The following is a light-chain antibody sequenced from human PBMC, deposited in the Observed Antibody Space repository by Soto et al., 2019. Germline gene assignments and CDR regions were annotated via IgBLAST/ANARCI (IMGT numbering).Light chain of an antibody. CDR1: QSVGFN. CDR3: QHYNSWPL. Sequence: EIVLTQSPATLSVSPGEGATLSCRASQSVGFNVAWYQQKPGRAPRLLIYGAINRATGIPARFSGSGSGTDFTLTISSLQYEDFAVYYCQHYNSWPLFGPGTKVD. CDR2: GAI. J-gene: IGKJ3*01. V-gene: IGKV3-15*01.